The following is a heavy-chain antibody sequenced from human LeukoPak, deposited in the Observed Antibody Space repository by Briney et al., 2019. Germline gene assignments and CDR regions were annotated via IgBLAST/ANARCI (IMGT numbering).Heavy chain of an antibody. Sequence: GGSLRLSCAASGFTFSSYWMSWVRQAPGKGLEWVANIKQDGSEKYYVDSVKGRFTISRDNAKNSLYLQMNSLRAEDTAVYYCARVVMKYDRAVGYFDYWGQGTLVTVSS. J-gene: IGHJ4*02. CDR1: GFTFSSYW. CDR3: ARVVMKYDRAVGYFDY. V-gene: IGHV3-7*01. CDR2: IKQDGSEK. D-gene: IGHD3-9*01.